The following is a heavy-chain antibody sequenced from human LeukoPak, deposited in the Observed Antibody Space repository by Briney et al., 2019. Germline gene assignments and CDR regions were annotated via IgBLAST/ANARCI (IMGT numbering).Heavy chain of an antibody. D-gene: IGHD1-26*01. CDR3: ASILSGSYYFDY. CDR1: GYTFTSYA. CDR2: INAGNGNT. V-gene: IGHV1-3*01. Sequence: GASVKVSCKASGYTFTSYAMNWVRQAPGQRLEWMGWINAGNGNTKYSQKFQGRVTITRDTSASTAYMELSSLRSEDTAVYYCASILSGSYYFDYWGQGTLVTVSS. J-gene: IGHJ4*02.